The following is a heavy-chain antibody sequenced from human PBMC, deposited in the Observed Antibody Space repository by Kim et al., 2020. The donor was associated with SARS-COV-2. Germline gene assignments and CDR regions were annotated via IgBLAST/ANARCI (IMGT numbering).Heavy chain of an antibody. CDR3: VRDRMGGAFDM. CDR1: GFTFSAYD. CDR2: ITKSSTTI. Sequence: GGSLRLSCATSGFTFSAYDMNWVRQAPGKGLEWLSFITKSSTTIYYADSVEGRFTISRDNAKNSLFLQMNSLRYEDTALYYCVRDRMGGAFDMWGQGTVV. J-gene: IGHJ3*02. D-gene: IGHD3-16*01. V-gene: IGHV3-48*02.